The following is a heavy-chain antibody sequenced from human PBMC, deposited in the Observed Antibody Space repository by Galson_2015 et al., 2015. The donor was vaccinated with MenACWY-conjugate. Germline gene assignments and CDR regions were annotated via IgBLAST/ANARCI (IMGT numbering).Heavy chain of an antibody. D-gene: IGHD1-26*01. CDR2: ITVDATNT. J-gene: IGHJ4*02. V-gene: IGHV3-74*03. CDR1: GFTIGRYW. Sequence: SLRLSCAASGFTIGRYWIHWVRQVPGKGPVWISCITVDATNTEFADSVKGRFALSRDNARNTVYLQMNSLTAEDTAVYYCARDGGAGPPFDGWGQGTLVTVSS. CDR3: ARDGGAGPPFDG.